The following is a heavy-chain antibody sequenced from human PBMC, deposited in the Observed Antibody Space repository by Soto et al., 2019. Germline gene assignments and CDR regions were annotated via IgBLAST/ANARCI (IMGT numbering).Heavy chain of an antibody. J-gene: IGHJ6*02. Sequence: QVQLVQSGAEVKKPGSSVKVSCKASGGTFSSYAISWVRQAPGQGLEWMGGIIPIFGTANYAQKFQGRVTITADKATSTAYMELSSLRSEYTAVYYCARGYCSGGSCYGARYYYGMDVWGQGTTVTVSS. V-gene: IGHV1-69*06. CDR1: GGTFSSYA. CDR2: IIPIFGTA. CDR3: ARGYCSGGSCYGARYYYGMDV. D-gene: IGHD2-15*01.